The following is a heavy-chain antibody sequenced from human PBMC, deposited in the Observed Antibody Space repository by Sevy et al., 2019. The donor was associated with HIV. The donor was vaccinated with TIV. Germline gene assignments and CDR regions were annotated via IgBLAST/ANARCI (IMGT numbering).Heavy chain of an antibody. V-gene: IGHV3-7*01. J-gene: IGHJ4*02. D-gene: IGHD6-13*01. Sequence: GSLRLSCVASGFTLDSYWMSWVRQTPGKGLEWVANVKQDGSVKYDVDSVKGRFTISRDNARNLVYLQMNSLRVDDTALYYCVRAIAAHDSFWGQGTLVTVSS. CDR1: GFTLDSYW. CDR3: VRAIAAHDSF. CDR2: VKQDGSVK.